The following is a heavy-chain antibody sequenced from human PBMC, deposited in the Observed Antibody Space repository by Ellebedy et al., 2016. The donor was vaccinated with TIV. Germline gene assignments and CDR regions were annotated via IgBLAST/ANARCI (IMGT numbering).Heavy chain of an antibody. CDR2: IYHIGGT. CDR1: NYSISSGSY. Sequence: GSLRLSCTVSNYSISSGSYWGWIRQPPGKGLEWIGSIYHIGGTYHNPSLKSRVTISVDTSKNHLYLKLSSVTAADTAVYYCARGYYDTLTGSTGGDFDSWGQGTLVTVSS. J-gene: IGHJ4*02. CDR3: ARGYYDTLTGSTGGDFDS. V-gene: IGHV4-38-2*02. D-gene: IGHD3-9*01.